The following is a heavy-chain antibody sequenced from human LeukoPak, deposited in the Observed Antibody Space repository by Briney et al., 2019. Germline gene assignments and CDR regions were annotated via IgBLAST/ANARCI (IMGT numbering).Heavy chain of an antibody. CDR2: ISGDGTRT. V-gene: IGHV3-23*01. Sequence: GGSLRLSCAASGFSFSSYAMTWARQAPVKGLEWVSAISGDGTRTYYADSVKGRFTISRDNSKNTLYLEMSSLRVEDTAIYYCVKASSSSPQYNWFDAWGQGTLVTVSS. CDR1: GFSFSSYA. CDR3: VKASSSSPQYNWFDA. J-gene: IGHJ5*02. D-gene: IGHD6-6*01.